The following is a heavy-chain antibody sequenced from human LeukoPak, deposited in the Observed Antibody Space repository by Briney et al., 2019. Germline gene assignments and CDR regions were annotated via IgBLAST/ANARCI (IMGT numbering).Heavy chain of an antibody. J-gene: IGHJ6*04. Sequence: SETLSLTCAVYGGSFSGYYWSWIRQPPGKGLEWIGEINHSGSTNYNPSLKSRVTVSVDTSKNQFSLKLRSVTAADTAVYYCARGEDNYYYGVDVWGKGTTVTVSS. CDR2: INHSGST. CDR3: ARGEDNYYYGVDV. V-gene: IGHV4-34*01. CDR1: GGSFSGYY.